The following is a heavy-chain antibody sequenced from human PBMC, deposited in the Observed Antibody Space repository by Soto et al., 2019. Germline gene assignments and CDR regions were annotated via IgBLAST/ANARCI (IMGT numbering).Heavy chain of an antibody. CDR3: ARDSGTNDAFDI. D-gene: IGHD2-8*01. V-gene: IGHV4-59*01. J-gene: IGHJ3*02. Sequence: SETLSLTCTGSGGSISSYYWSWIRQPPGKGLEWIGYIYYSGSTNYNPSLKSRVTISVDTSKNQFSLKLSSVTAADTAVYYCARDSGTNDAFDIWGQGTMVTVSS. CDR1: GGSISSYY. CDR2: IYYSGST.